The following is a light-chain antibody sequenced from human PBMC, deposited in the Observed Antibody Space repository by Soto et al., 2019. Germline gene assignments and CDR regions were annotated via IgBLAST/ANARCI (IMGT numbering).Light chain of an antibody. V-gene: IGKV1-39*01. CDR3: QQSYSTPRT. CDR1: QSISSY. J-gene: IGKJ2*01. Sequence: DIQMTQSPSSLSASVGDRVTITCRASQSISSYLNWYQQKPGKAPKLLIYAASSLQSGVPSRFSGSGSGTDFTLTISSLQPEDVATYDCQQSYSTPRTFGQGTKLEIK. CDR2: AAS.